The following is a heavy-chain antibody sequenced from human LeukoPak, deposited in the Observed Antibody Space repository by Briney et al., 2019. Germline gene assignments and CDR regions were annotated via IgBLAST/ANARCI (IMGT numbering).Heavy chain of an antibody. CDR2: ISYDGSNK. CDR3: AKAPSGYSSGGGRDY. CDR1: GFTFSSYG. J-gene: IGHJ4*02. V-gene: IGHV3-30*18. D-gene: IGHD6-19*01. Sequence: GGSLRLSCAASGFTFSSYGMHWVRQAPGKGLEWVAVISYDGSNKYYADSVKGRFTISRDNSKNTLYLQMNSLRGEDTAVYYCAKAPSGYSSGGGRDYWGQGTLVTVSS.